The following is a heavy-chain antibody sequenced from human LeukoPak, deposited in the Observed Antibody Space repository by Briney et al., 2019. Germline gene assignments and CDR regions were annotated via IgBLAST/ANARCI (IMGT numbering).Heavy chain of an antibody. CDR3: ARAKPEMATIVGDY. CDR1: GYTFTGYY. D-gene: IGHD5-24*01. Sequence: ASVKVSCKASGYTFTGYYMHWVRQAPGQGLEWMGWINPNSGGTNYAQKFQGRVTMTRDTSISTAYMELSRLRSDDTAVYYCARAKPEMATIVGDYWGQGTLVTVSS. J-gene: IGHJ4*02. V-gene: IGHV1-2*02. CDR2: INPNSGGT.